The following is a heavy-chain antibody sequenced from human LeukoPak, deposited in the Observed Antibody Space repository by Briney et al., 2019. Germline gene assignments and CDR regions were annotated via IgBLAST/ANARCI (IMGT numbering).Heavy chain of an antibody. CDR3: ARGYSGSYGRFDY. J-gene: IGHJ4*02. CDR2: IYYSGNT. D-gene: IGHD1-26*01. CDR1: GGSISSFY. Sequence: KPSETLSLTCTVSGGSISSFYWSWIRQPPGKGLEWIGYIYYSGNTNYNPSFKNRATISVDTSKNQFSLKLSSVTAADTAVYYCARGYSGSYGRFDYWGQGTLATVSS. V-gene: IGHV4-59*01.